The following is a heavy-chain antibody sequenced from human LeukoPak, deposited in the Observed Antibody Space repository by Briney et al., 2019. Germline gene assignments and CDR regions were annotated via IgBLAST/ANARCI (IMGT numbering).Heavy chain of an antibody. CDR2: INPNSGGT. J-gene: IGHJ4*02. D-gene: IGHD3-3*01. V-gene: IGHV1-2*06. CDR3: ARDYDFWSGYYWDY. CDR1: GYTFTGYY. Sequence: ASVKVSCKASGYTFTGYYMHWVRQAPGQGLEWMGRINPNSGGTNYAQKFQGRVTMTRDTSISTACMELSRLRSDDTAVYYCARDYDFWSGYYWDYWGQGTLSPSPQ.